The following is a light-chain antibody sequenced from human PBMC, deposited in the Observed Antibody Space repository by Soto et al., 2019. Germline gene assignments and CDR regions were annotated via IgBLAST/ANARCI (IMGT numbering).Light chain of an antibody. CDR1: SSDAGGYNY. J-gene: IGLJ2*01. Sequence: QSALTRPASVSGSPGQSITISCTGTSSDAGGYNYVSWYQQHPGKAPKLMIYEVSNRPSGVSNRFSGSKSGNTASLTISGLQAEDEADYYCSSYTSSSTPYVVFGGGTQLTVL. CDR2: EVS. V-gene: IGLV2-14*01. CDR3: SSYTSSSTPYVV.